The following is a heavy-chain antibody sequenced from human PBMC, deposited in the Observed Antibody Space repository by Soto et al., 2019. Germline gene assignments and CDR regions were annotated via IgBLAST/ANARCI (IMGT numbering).Heavy chain of an antibody. D-gene: IGHD6-19*01. CDR2: INPNSGNT. CDR1: GYTFTRYD. CDR3: ARWQAVYFDY. Sequence: ASGKVSFKASGYTFTRYDINWVRQATGQGLEWKGWINPNSGNTGYAQKFQGRVTMTRNTSISTAYMELSSLRSEDTAVYYCARWQAVYFDYWGQGTLVTVSS. J-gene: IGHJ4*02. V-gene: IGHV1-8*01.